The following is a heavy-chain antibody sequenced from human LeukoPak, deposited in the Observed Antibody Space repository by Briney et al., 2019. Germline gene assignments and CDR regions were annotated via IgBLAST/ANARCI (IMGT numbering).Heavy chain of an antibody. Sequence: GASVKVSCKTSGYTFNIYYVQWVRQAPGQGLEWMGVIHPNDGSTTYAQKFQGRIIMTSDTSTSTIYTELSSLRSDDTAVYYCARGDIDHWGQGTLVTVSS. CDR1: GYTFNIYY. V-gene: IGHV1-46*02. D-gene: IGHD2-15*01. CDR2: IHPNDGST. CDR3: ARGDIDH. J-gene: IGHJ5*02.